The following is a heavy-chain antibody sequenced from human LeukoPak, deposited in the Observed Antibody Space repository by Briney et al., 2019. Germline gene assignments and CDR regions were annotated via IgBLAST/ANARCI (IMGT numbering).Heavy chain of an antibody. V-gene: IGHV3-7*03. D-gene: IGHD3-10*01. J-gene: IGHJ4*02. CDR1: GFNFRSSW. CDR3: ASPDRGFFDY. Sequence: PGGSLRLSCTVSGFNFRSSWMSWVRQAPGKGLEWMASINQDGREKYYVDSVKGRFTISRDNAKNSLYLQMNSVRAGDTAVYYCASPDRGFFDYWGQGTLVTVSS. CDR2: INQDGREK.